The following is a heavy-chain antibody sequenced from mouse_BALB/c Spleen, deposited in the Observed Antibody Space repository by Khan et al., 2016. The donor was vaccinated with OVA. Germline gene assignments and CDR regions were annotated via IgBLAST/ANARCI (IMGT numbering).Heavy chain of an antibody. CDR1: GFNIKNTY. J-gene: IGHJ1*01. CDR3: ARKPLYPWHFDV. CDR2: IDPADGYT. Sequence: VQLKQSGAELVKPGASVKLSCSASGFNIKNTYIHWVKQRPEQGLEWIGRIDPADGYTEYDPKFQGKAPITADTSSNTAYLHLSSLTSEDSAVYYCARKPLYPWHFDVWGAGTTVTVSS. D-gene: IGHD2-1*01. V-gene: IGHV14-3*02.